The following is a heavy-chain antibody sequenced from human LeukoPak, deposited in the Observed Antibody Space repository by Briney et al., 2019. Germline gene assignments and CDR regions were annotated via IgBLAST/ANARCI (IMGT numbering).Heavy chain of an antibody. V-gene: IGHV4-31*03. CDR2: IHYSGST. CDR3: ARSRAGFTVIYFDY. CDR1: GGSISSGDYY. D-gene: IGHD4-17*01. Sequence: SETLSLTCTVSGGSISSGDYYWSWVRQHPGEGLEWIGYIHYSGSTHYNPSLKSRVIISVDTSKNQFSLKLRSVAAADTAVYYCARSRAGFTVIYFDYWGQGTLVTVSS. J-gene: IGHJ4*02.